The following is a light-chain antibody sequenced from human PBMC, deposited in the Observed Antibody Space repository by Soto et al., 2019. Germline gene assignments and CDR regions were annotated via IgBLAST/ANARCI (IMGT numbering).Light chain of an antibody. V-gene: IGKV2-28*01. Sequence: DIVMTQSPLSLPVTPGEPASISCRSSQSLLHRNGYNYLDWYLRKTGQSPHLLIYLGSNRSSGVPDRFSGSGSGTDFTLKISRVEAEDVGIYYCMQPLQTPRTFGQGTKVEI. J-gene: IGKJ1*01. CDR3: MQPLQTPRT. CDR2: LGS. CDR1: QSLLHRNGYNY.